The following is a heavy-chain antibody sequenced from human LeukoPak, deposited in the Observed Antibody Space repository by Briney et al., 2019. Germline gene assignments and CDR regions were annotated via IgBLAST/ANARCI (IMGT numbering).Heavy chain of an antibody. CDR1: GFTVSSNY. J-gene: IGHJ5*02. D-gene: IGHD4-17*01. V-gene: IGHV3-53*01. CDR2: IHTSGDT. Sequence: GGSLRLSCAASGFTVSSNYVSWVRQAPGKGLEWVSAIHTSGDTCYADSVKGRFTISRDTSKNTLYLQINSLRVEDTAVYYCIVFGDSNHWGQGTLVTVSS. CDR3: IVFGDSNH.